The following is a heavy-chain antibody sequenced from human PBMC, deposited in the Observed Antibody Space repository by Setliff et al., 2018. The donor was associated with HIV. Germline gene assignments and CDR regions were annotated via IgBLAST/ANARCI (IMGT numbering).Heavy chain of an antibody. D-gene: IGHD5-12*01. Sequence: SSETLSLTCTVSGGSISSDSHYWNWIRQPAGKGLEWIGHIYTSGSTNYNPSLKSRVTISVDTSKIQFSLKLSSVTAADTAVYYCARSGYDPMPGAMAPILWYFDLWGRGTLVTVSS. CDR3: ARSGYDPMPGAMAPILWYFDL. CDR2: IYTSGST. V-gene: IGHV4-61*09. CDR1: GGSISSDSHY. J-gene: IGHJ2*01.